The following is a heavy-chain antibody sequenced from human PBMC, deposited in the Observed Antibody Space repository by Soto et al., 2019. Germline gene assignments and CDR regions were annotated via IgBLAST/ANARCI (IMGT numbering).Heavy chain of an antibody. D-gene: IGHD2-15*01. CDR3: ATLSPYCSGGSCYYRY. J-gene: IGHJ4*02. CDR2: IYPGDSDT. CDR1: GYRFTSYW. Sequence: PVQLLKISCKGSGYRFTSYWSGWVRQMPGKGLEWMGIIYPGDSDTRYSPSFQGQVTISADKSISTAYLQWSSLKASDTAMYYCATLSPYCSGGSCYYRYWGQGTLVTVSS. V-gene: IGHV5-51*01.